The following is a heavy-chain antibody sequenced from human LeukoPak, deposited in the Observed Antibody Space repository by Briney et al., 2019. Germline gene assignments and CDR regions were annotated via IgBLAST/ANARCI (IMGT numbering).Heavy chain of an antibody. Sequence: KPGGSLRLSCAASGFTFSSYSMNWVRQAPGKGLEWVSSISSSSSYIYYADSVKGRLTISRDNAKNSLYLQMNSLRAEDTAVYYCAREWAVVSPFDYWGQGTLVTVPS. D-gene: IGHD4-23*01. CDR2: ISSSSSYI. J-gene: IGHJ4*02. V-gene: IGHV3-21*01. CDR1: GFTFSSYS. CDR3: AREWAVVSPFDY.